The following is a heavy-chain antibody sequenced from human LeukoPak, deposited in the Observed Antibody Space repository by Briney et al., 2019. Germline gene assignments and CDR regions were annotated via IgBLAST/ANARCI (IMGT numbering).Heavy chain of an antibody. CDR2: ISSSGSTI. CDR1: GFTFSDYY. D-gene: IGHD6-13*01. Sequence: GGSLRLSCAASGFTFSDYYMTWIRQAPWKGLECVSYISSSGSTICYADSVKGRFTISRANAKNSLFLQMNSLRAEDTAVYYCAGSSSYYYFDYWGQGTLVTVSS. J-gene: IGHJ4*02. CDR3: AGSSSYYYFDY. V-gene: IGHV3-11*01.